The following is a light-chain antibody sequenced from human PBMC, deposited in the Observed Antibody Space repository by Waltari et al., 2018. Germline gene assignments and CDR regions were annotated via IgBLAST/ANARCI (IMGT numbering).Light chain of an antibody. CDR3: QAWDSTAGV. Sequence: SYELTQPPSVSVSPGQTATITCSGDKLVEMYVCWYQQKPGQSPVGVIYQDNKRPSGIPERFFGSSSGNTATLTITGTQATDEADYYCQAWDSTAGVFGTGTKVIVL. CDR2: QDN. V-gene: IGLV3-1*01. J-gene: IGLJ1*01. CDR1: KLVEMY.